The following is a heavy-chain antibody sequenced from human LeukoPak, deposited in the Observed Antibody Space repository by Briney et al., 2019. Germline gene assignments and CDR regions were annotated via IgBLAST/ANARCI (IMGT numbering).Heavy chain of an antibody. V-gene: IGHV3-23*01. CDR2: FSGSGGST. CDR3: AKIVFWKTKGGDY. J-gene: IGHJ4*02. D-gene: IGHD1-1*01. CDR1: GFTFSSYA. Sequence: PGGSLRLSCAASGFTFSSYAMSWVRQAPGKGLEWVSSFSGSGGSTYYADSVKGRFTISRDNSKNTLYLQMNSLRAEDTAVYYCAKIVFWKTKGGDYWGQGTLVTVSS.